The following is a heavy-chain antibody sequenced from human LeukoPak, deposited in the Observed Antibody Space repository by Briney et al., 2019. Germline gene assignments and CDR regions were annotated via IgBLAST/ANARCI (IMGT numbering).Heavy chain of an antibody. CDR2: ISSSGSTI. Sequence: PGGSLRLSCAASGFTFSSYSMNWVRQAPGKGLEWVSYISSSGSTIYYADSVKGRFTISRDNAKNSLYLQMNSLRAEDTAVYYCARGPFDYGDEPSCFYWGQGTLVTVSS. CDR3: ARGPFDYGDEPSCFY. J-gene: IGHJ4*02. V-gene: IGHV3-48*04. D-gene: IGHD4-17*01. CDR1: GFTFSSYS.